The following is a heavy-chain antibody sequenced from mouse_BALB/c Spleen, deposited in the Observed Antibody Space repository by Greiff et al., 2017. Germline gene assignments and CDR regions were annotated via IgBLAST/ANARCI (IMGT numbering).Heavy chain of an antibody. CDR1: GYSITSDYA. CDR3: ARERKLGRGFAY. CDR2: ISYSGST. Sequence: EVKLVESGPGLVKPSQSLSLTCTVTGYSITSDYAWNWIRQFPGNKLEWMGYISYSGSTSYNPSLKSRISITRDTSKNQFFLQLNSVTTEDTATYYCARERKLGRGFAYWGQGTLVTVSA. D-gene: IGHD4-1*01. J-gene: IGHJ3*01. V-gene: IGHV3-2*02.